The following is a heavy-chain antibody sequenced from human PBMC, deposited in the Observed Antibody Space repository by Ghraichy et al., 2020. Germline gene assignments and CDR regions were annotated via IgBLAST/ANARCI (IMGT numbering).Heavy chain of an antibody. CDR1: GFIFSSYG. D-gene: IGHD4-17*01. CDR2: IWYDGSSK. J-gene: IGHJ6*02. V-gene: IGHV3-33*01. Sequence: LSLTCVASGFIFSSYGMHWVRQAPGKGLEWVAVIWYDGSSKNYADSVRGRFTISRDNSKNTLNLQMNSLRAEDTAVYYCATGDYGDYGRYGMDVWGQGTAVTVSS. CDR3: ATGDYGDYGRYGMDV.